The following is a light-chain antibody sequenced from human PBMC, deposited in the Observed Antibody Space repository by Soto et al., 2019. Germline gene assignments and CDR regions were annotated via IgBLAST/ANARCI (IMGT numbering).Light chain of an antibody. V-gene: IGLV2-23*01. CDR1: SSDVGGYNY. J-gene: IGLJ1*01. Sequence: QSALTQPASVSGSPGQSITISCTGTSSDVGGYNYVSWCQQHPGKAPKLMIYEGSKRPSGVSNRFSGSKSGNTASLTISGLQAEDEADYYCCSYAGSSTYVFGTGTKVTVL. CDR2: EGS. CDR3: CSYAGSSTYV.